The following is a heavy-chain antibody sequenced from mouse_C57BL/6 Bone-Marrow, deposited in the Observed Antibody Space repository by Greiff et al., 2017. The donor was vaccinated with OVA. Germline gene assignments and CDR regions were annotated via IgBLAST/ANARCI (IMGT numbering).Heavy chain of an antibody. CDR1: GYTFTDYN. D-gene: IGHD1-1*01. Sequence: EVQLQQSGPELVKPGASVKIPCKASGYTFTDYNMDWVQQSHGKSLEWIGDINPNNGGNIYNQKFKGKATLTVDKSSSTAYMELRSLTSEDTAVYYCASTGSSYGFAYWGQGTLVTVSA. CDR2: INPNNGGN. V-gene: IGHV1-18*01. CDR3: ASTGSSYGFAY. J-gene: IGHJ3*01.